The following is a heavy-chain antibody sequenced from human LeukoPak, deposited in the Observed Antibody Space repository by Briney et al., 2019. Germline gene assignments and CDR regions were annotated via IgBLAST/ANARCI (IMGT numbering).Heavy chain of an antibody. V-gene: IGHV4-59*01. CDR3: ARGDRWLQFSLDH. Sequence: PSETLSLTCTVSGGSISHYFWSWIRQPPGKALEWIGYIYYSGSTNYNPSLKSRVTISVDMSKSQFSLKLSSLTAADTAVYYCARGDRWLQFSLDHWGQGTLVTVSS. J-gene: IGHJ4*02. D-gene: IGHD5-24*01. CDR2: IYYSGST. CDR1: GGSISHYF.